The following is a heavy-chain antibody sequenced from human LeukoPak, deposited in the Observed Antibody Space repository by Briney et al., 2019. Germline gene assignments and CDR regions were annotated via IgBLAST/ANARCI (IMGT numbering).Heavy chain of an antibody. CDR2: ISSSSYI. CDR3: ARDRSQYYDSSGYYHDY. D-gene: IGHD3-22*01. V-gene: IGHV3-21*01. Sequence: PGGSLRPSCAASGFTFSSYSMNWVRQAPGKGLEWVSSISSSSYIYYADLVKGRFTISRDNAKNSLYLQMNSLRAEDTAVYYCARDRSQYYDSSGYYHDYWGQGTLVTVSS. CDR1: GFTFSSYS. J-gene: IGHJ4*02.